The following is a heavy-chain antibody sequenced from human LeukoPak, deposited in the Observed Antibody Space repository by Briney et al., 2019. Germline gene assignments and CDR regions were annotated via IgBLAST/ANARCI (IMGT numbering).Heavy chain of an antibody. Sequence: SETLSLAFTVPCGFFSRSLLNLIRQPAGEGTELIGRIYTSGSTNFNPSLKSRVTISIDKSKNQISLKLNSVTAADTAVYYCARGYSGNYLRFDPWGQGTLVTVSS. CDR1: CGFFSRSL. CDR3: ARGYSGNYLRFDP. V-gene: IGHV4-4*07. D-gene: IGHD1-26*01. J-gene: IGHJ5*02. CDR2: IYTSGST.